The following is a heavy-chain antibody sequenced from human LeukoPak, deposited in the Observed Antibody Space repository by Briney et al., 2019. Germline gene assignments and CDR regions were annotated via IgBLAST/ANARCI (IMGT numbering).Heavy chain of an antibody. V-gene: IGHV3-23*01. Sequence: PGGSLRLSCAASGFTFSSYSMNWVRQAPGKGLEWVSTISGSDDSTYYADSVKGRFTISRDNSKNMLYLQMHSLRAEDTAVYYCTKLAVATDDYWGPGTLVTVSS. CDR2: ISGSDDST. CDR3: TKLAVATDDY. D-gene: IGHD5-12*01. CDR1: GFTFSSYS. J-gene: IGHJ4*02.